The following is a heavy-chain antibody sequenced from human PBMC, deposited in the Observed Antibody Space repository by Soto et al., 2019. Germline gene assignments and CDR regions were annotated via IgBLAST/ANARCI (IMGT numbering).Heavy chain of an antibody. CDR3: ARDGVVVPAADYAWFDY. CDR2: INHSGST. V-gene: IGHV4-34*01. J-gene: IGHJ4*02. D-gene: IGHD2-2*01. Sequence: SETLSLTCAVYGGSFSGYYWSWIRQPPGKGLEWIGEINHSGSTNYNPSLKSRVTISVDTSKNQFSLKLSSVTAADTAVYYCARDGVVVPAADYAWFDYWGQGTLVTVSS. CDR1: GGSFSGYY.